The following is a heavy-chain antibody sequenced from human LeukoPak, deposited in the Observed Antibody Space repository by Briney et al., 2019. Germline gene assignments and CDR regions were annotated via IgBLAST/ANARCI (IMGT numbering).Heavy chain of an antibody. Sequence: PSETLSLTCTVSGGSISSSSYYWGWIRQPPGKGLEWIGSIYYSGSTYYNPSLKSRVTISVDTSKNQFSLKLSSVTAADTAVYYCARDRGAAAGSMMGWFDPWGQGTLVTVSS. CDR1: GGSISSSSYY. V-gene: IGHV4-39*07. D-gene: IGHD6-13*01. CDR2: IYYSGST. CDR3: ARDRGAAAGSMMGWFDP. J-gene: IGHJ5*02.